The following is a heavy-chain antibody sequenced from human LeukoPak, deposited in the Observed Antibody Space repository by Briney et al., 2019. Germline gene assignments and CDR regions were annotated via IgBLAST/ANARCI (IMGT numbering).Heavy chain of an antibody. V-gene: IGHV3-15*01. D-gene: IGHD3-10*01. CDR2: IQSKTDGGTT. CDR1: GFTFSNTW. CDR3: ATLTVRGVINI. Sequence: GVSVRLSCAASGFTFSNTWMNWVRQAPGKGLEWVGRIQSKTDGGTTEYAAPVKGRFTISRDDSTTTLYLQMNSLKTEDTAVYYCATLTVRGVINIWGQGTLVTVSS. J-gene: IGHJ4*02.